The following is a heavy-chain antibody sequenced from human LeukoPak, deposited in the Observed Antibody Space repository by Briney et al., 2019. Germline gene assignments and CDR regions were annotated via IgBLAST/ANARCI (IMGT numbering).Heavy chain of an antibody. V-gene: IGHV1-69*10. D-gene: IGHD1-26*01. Sequence: EASLKVSCKASGGTFTMSAINWVRQAPGQGLEWMGRIIPLLGKPNYAQKFQDRVTITADKSTNTAYMELSSLRSEDTAVYYCARVSYYPSPFDYWGQGTLVTVSS. CDR1: GGTFTMSA. J-gene: IGHJ4*02. CDR3: ARVSYYPSPFDY. CDR2: IIPLLGKP.